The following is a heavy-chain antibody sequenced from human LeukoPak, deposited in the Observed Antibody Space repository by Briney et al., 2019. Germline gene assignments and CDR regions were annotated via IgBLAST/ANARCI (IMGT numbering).Heavy chain of an antibody. J-gene: IGHJ4*02. Sequence: PSETLSLTCTVSGGSISSSSYYWGWIRQPPGKGLEWIGSIYYSGSTYYNPSLKSRVTISVDTSKNQFSLKLSSVTAADTAVYYCASGVYGWLLNAFDYWGQGTLVTVSS. CDR2: IYYSGST. CDR3: ASGVYGWLLNAFDY. V-gene: IGHV4-39*01. D-gene: IGHD5-24*01. CDR1: GGSISSSSYY.